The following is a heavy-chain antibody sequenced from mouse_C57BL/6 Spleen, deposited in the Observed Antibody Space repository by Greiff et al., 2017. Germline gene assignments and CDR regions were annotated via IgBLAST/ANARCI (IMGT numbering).Heavy chain of an antibody. V-gene: IGHV14-3*01. CDR1: GFNIKNTY. D-gene: IGHD1-1*01. J-gene: IGHJ2*01. CDR3: ARSDYYGSSNYFDY. Sequence: EVQLQQSVAELVRPGASVKLSCTASGFNIKNTYMHWVKQRPEQGLEWIGRIDPANGNTKYDPKFQGKATITADTSSNTAYLQLSSLTSEDTSIYYWARSDYYGSSNYFDYWGQGTTLTVSS. CDR2: IDPANGNT.